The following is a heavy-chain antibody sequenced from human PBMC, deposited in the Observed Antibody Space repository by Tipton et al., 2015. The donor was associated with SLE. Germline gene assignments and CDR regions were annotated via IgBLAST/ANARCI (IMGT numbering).Heavy chain of an antibody. CDR3: ARVTSGSDAFDI. Sequence: TLSLTCTVSGGSISSSIPYWGWIRQPPGKGLEWIGNIYHTGTTHYNPSLKSRVTMSVDTSRNQFSLKLSSVTAADTAVYYCARVTSGSDAFDIWGQGTMVTVSS. CDR1: GGSISSSIPY. J-gene: IGHJ3*02. V-gene: IGHV4-39*01. CDR2: IYHTGTT. D-gene: IGHD3-10*01.